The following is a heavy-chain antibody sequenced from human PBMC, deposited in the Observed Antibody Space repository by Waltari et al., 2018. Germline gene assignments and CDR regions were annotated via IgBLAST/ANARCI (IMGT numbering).Heavy chain of an antibody. J-gene: IGHJ4*02. CDR2: INAGNSDR. V-gene: IGHV1-3*01. D-gene: IGHD3-10*01. CDR1: GYTFTNYA. Sequence: QVQLVQSGAEVKKPGVSVKVSCKASGYTFTNYAVQWVRQAPGQSLEWMGWINAGNSDRKYSQKCQARVTITRDTSASTAYMELSSLTSEDTAVYYCARARWVRGVIGSYYFDCWGQGTLVTVSS. CDR3: ARARWVRGVIGSYYFDC.